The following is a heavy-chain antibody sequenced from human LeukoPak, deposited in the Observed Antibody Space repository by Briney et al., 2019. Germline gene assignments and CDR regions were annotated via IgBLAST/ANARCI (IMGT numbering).Heavy chain of an antibody. Sequence: ASVKVSCKASGGTFSSYAISWVRQAPGQGLEWMGGIIPIFGTANYAQKFQGRVTITTDESTSTAYMELSSLRSEDTAVYYCAQTGGIAAPMAYSGQGTLVTVSS. CDR3: AQTGGIAAPMAY. CDR2: IIPIFGTA. J-gene: IGHJ4*01. CDR1: GGTFSSYA. D-gene: IGHD6-13*01. V-gene: IGHV1-69*05.